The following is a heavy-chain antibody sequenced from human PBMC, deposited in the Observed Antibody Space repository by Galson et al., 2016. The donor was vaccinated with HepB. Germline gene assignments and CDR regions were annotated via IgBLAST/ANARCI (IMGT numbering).Heavy chain of an antibody. Sequence: ETLSLTCTVSGGSISSYYWSWIRQPPGKGLEWIGYIYYSGSTKYNPSLKSRVTVSVDTSKKQFSLKVSSVTAADTAVYYCARGTVERCYYYYYMDAWGKGTTVTVSS. CDR3: ARGTVERCYYYYYMDA. CDR1: GGSISSYY. D-gene: IGHD1-1*01. V-gene: IGHV4-59*01. CDR2: IYYSGST. J-gene: IGHJ6*03.